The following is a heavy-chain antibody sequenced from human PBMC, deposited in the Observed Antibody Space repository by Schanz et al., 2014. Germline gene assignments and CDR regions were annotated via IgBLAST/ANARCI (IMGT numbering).Heavy chain of an antibody. D-gene: IGHD3-10*01. V-gene: IGHV1-69*02. CDR3: ASTHWFGSGTTIVDY. CDR1: GGTFSSFG. Sequence: VQLEQSGAEVKKPGSSVKVSCKASGGTFSSFGINWVRQAPGQGLEWMGRIIPSLGLAKYEQKFQDKVTITADTSTTTAYMELSGLRSEDTAVYYCASTHWFGSGTTIVDYWGQGTLXTVSS. J-gene: IGHJ4*02. CDR2: IIPSLGLA.